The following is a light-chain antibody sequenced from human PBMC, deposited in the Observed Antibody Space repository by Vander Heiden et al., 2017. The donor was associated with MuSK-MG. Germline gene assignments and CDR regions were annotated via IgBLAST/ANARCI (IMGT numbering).Light chain of an antibody. CDR3: QVWDSSSDHVV. CDR2: YDS. Sequence: SYVLPQPPSVSVAPGKTARITWGGNNIGSKSVHWYQQKPGQAPVLVIYYDSDRPSGIPERFSGSNSGNTATLTISRVEAGEEADYYCQVWDSSSDHVVFGGGTKLTVL. V-gene: IGLV3-21*04. CDR1: NIGSKS. J-gene: IGLJ2*01.